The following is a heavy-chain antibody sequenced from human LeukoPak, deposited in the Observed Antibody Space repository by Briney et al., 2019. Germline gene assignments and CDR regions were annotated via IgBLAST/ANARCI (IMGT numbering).Heavy chain of an antibody. Sequence: SVKVSCEASGGTFSSYAINWVRQAPGQGLEWMGGIIPIFGTANYAQKFQDRVTITADESTSTAYMELSSLRSEDTAIYYCAGRLYCSNTRCRNFPFAYWGQGTLVTVSS. V-gene: IGHV1-69*13. J-gene: IGHJ4*02. CDR2: IIPIFGTA. CDR1: GGTFSSYA. CDR3: AGRLYCSNTRCRNFPFAY. D-gene: IGHD2-2*01.